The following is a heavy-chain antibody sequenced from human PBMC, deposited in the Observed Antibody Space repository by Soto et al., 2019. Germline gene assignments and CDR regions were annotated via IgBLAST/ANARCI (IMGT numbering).Heavy chain of an antibody. CDR1: VYTFTGYY. Sequence: ASEKVSCKASVYTFTGYYMHWVRQAPGQGLEWMGWINPNSGGTNYAQKFQGWVTMTRDTSISTAYMELSSLRSEDTAVYYCARGGGWYVWFDPWGQGTLVTVSS. CDR3: ARGGGWYVWFDP. CDR2: INPNSGGT. V-gene: IGHV1-2*04. D-gene: IGHD6-19*01. J-gene: IGHJ5*02.